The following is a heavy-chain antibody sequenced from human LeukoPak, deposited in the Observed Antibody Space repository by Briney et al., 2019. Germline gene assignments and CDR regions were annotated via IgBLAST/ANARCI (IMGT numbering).Heavy chain of an antibody. J-gene: IGHJ4*02. V-gene: IGHV3-15*01. CDR3: TTTLYYYDSSDDY. D-gene: IGHD3-22*01. CDR2: IKSKTDGGTT. Sequence: GGSLRLSCAASGFTFRYAWMSWVRQAPGKGLEWVGRIKSKTDGGTTNYAAPVKGRFTISRDDSRNTLYLQMNSLKTEDAAVYYCTTTLYYYDSSDDYWGQGTLVTVSS. CDR1: GFTFRYAW.